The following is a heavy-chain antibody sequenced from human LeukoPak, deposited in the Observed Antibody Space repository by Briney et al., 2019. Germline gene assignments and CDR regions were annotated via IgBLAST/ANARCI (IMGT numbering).Heavy chain of an antibody. V-gene: IGHV3-9*01. CDR1: GFTFDDYA. J-gene: IGHJ6*02. CDR2: ISWNSGSI. CDR3: AKDLYYGMDV. Sequence: GGSLRLSCAASGFTFDDYAMPWVRQAPGKGLEWVSGISWNSGSIGYADSVKGRFTISRDNAKNSLYLQMNNLRAEDTALYYCAKDLYYGMDVWGQGTTVTVSS.